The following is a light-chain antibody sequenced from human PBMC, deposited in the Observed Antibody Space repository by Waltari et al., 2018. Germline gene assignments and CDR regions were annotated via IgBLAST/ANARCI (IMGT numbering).Light chain of an antibody. CDR3: MQGIHLIS. CDR1: QGRLHTDGKTY. J-gene: IGKJ5*01. V-gene: IGKV2-29*02. Sequence: SQGRLHTDGKTYLHWYLQKPGQPPQLLMYEVSRRFTGVPERFSGSGSGTDFTLTIRRVEADDVGIYYCMQGIHLISFGQGTRLEIK. CDR2: EVS.